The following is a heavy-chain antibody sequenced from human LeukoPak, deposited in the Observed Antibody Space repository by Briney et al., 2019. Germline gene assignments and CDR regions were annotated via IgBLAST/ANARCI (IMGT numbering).Heavy chain of an antibody. CDR1: GFTFSSYS. V-gene: IGHV3-21*01. Sequence: GGSLRLSCAASGFTFSSYSMNWVRQAPGKGLEWVSSISSSSSYIYYADSVEGRFTISRDNAKNSLYLQMNSLRAEDTAVYYCARDLMGTQYGMDVWGQGTTVTVSS. D-gene: IGHD7-27*01. CDR3: ARDLMGTQYGMDV. J-gene: IGHJ6*02. CDR2: ISSSSSYI.